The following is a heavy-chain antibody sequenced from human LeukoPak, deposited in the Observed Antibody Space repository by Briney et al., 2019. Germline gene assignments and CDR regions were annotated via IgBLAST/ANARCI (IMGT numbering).Heavy chain of an antibody. V-gene: IGHV1-2*02. CDR1: GYTFTGYY. D-gene: IGHD2-15*01. Sequence: ASVKVSCKASGYTFTGYYMHWLRQAPGQGLEWIGWINPNSGGTNYAQKFQARVTMTRDTSISPAYMELSRLRSDDTAVYYCARESRDKGDAFDIWGQGTMVTVSS. J-gene: IGHJ3*02. CDR2: INPNSGGT. CDR3: ARESRDKGDAFDI.